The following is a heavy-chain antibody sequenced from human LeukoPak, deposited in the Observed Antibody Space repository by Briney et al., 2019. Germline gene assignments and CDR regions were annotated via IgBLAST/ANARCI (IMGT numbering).Heavy chain of an antibody. CDR3: ARDFEHYDFWSGYRTPNWFDP. D-gene: IGHD3-3*01. CDR2: INPSGGST. CDR1: GYTFTSYY. V-gene: IGHV1-46*01. Sequence: ASVKVSCKASGYTFTSYYMHWVRQAPGQGLEWMGIINPSGGSTSYAQKFQGRVTMTRDMSTSTVYMELSSLRSEDTAVYHCARDFEHYDFWSGYRTPNWFDPWGQGTLVAVSS. J-gene: IGHJ5*02.